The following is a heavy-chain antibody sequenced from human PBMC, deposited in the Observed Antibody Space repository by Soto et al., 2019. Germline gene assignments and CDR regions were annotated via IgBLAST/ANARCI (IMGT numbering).Heavy chain of an antibody. D-gene: IGHD3-3*01. CDR1: GFTVSSNY. Sequence: GGSLRLSCAASGFTVSSNYMSWVRQAPGKGLEWVSVIYSGGSTYYADSVKGRFTISRHNSKNTLYLQMNSLRAEDTAVYYCARDKETIFGVVSDYYYYYYMDVWGKGTTVTVSS. CDR3: ARDKETIFGVVSDYYYYYYMDV. J-gene: IGHJ6*03. CDR2: IYSGGST. V-gene: IGHV3-53*04.